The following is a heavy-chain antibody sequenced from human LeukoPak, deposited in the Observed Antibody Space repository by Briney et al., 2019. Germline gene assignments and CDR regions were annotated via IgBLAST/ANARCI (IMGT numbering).Heavy chain of an antibody. Sequence: PGRSLRLSCAASGFTFSSYGMHWVRQAPGKGLEWVAVISYDGSNKYYADSVKGRFNISRDNSKNTLYLQMNSLRAEDTAVYYCANLFSGNAFDIWGQGTMVTVSS. J-gene: IGHJ3*02. CDR3: ANLFSGNAFDI. D-gene: IGHD6-19*01. CDR1: GFTFSSYG. V-gene: IGHV3-30*18. CDR2: ISYDGSNK.